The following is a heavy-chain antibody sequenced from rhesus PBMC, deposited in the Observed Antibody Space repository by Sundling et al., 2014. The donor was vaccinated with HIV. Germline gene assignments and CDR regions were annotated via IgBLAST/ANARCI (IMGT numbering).Heavy chain of an antibody. CDR3: ARVRSITMFGLVMSFDS. J-gene: IGHJ4*01. D-gene: IGHD3-3*01. V-gene: IGHV2S1*01. Sequence: QVTLKESGPALVKPTQTLTLTCTFSGFSLSSIGMGVGWIRQPPGKALEWLTSIYWDDDKYYTTSLKSRLTISKDTSKNHVVLRMTNMDPVDTATYYCARVRSITMFGLVMSFDSWGQGVLVTVSS. CDR1: GFSLSSIGMG. CDR2: IYWDDDK.